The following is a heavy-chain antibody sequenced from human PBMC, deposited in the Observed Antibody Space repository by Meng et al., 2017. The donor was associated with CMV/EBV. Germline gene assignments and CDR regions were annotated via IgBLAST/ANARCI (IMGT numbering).Heavy chain of an antibody. CDR3: ARDHGIAAAGGLY. CDR2: INPNSGGT. J-gene: IGHJ4*02. CDR1: GYTFTGYY. Sequence: ASVKVSCKAFGYTFTGYYMHWVRQAPGQGLEWMGWINPNSGGTNYAQKFQGRVTMTRDTSISTAYMELSRLRSDDTAVYYCARDHGIAAAGGLYWGQGTLVTVSS. D-gene: IGHD6-13*01. V-gene: IGHV1-2*02.